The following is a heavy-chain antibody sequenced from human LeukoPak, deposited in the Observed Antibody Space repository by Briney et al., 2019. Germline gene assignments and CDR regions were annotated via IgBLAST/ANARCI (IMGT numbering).Heavy chain of an antibody. V-gene: IGHV3-9*01. Sequence: VRLFCGARGFTFKDYGMQWARQPPGEGLEWVSSINWNGGGTDYADSVKGRFTISRDNAKNSLYLQLSSLRPEDTALYYCAKHMRATNTYSFFGLDVWGQGTTVTVSS. D-gene: IGHD1-26*01. CDR1: GFTFKDYG. CDR2: INWNGGGT. J-gene: IGHJ6*02. CDR3: AKHMRATNTYSFFGLDV.